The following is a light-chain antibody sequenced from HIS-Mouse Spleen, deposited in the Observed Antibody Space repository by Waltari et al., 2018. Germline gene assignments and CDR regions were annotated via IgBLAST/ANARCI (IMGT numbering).Light chain of an antibody. Sequence: DIVMTQSPDSLAVSLGERATINCKSSQSVLYSSNHKNYLAWYQQKPGQPPKLLIYWASTRESGVPERFSGSGSGTEFTLTISSLQAEDVAVYYCQQYYSTPLTFGGGTKVEIK. J-gene: IGKJ4*01. V-gene: IGKV4-1*01. CDR3: QQYYSTPLT. CDR1: QSVLYSSNHKNY. CDR2: WAS.